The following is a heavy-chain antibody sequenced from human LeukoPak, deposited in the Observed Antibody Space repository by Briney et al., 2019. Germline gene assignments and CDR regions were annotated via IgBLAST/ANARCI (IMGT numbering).Heavy chain of an antibody. J-gene: IGHJ4*02. CDR3: ARGSDLDYYDSSGYFDY. CDR1: GGSFSGYY. D-gene: IGHD3-22*01. CDR2: INHSGST. V-gene: IGHV4-34*01. Sequence: SETLSLTCAVYGGSFSGYYWSRIGQPPGKGLEWIGEINHSGSTNYNPSLKSRVTISVDTSKNQFSLKLSSVTAADTAVYYCARGSDLDYYDSSGYFDYWGQGTLVTVSS.